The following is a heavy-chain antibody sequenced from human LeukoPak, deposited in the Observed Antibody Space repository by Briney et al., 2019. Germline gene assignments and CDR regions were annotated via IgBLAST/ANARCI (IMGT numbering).Heavy chain of an antibody. D-gene: IGHD6-19*01. J-gene: IGHJ3*02. CDR1: GGSISSGDYY. CDR2: IYYSGST. Sequence: SQILSLTCTVSGGSISSGDYYWSWIRQPPGKGLEWIGYIYYSGSTYYNPSLKSRVTISVDTSKNQFSLKLSSVTAADTAVYYCASRYSSGRLTFNIWGQGTMVTVSS. CDR3: ASRYSSGRLTFNI. V-gene: IGHV4-30-4*01.